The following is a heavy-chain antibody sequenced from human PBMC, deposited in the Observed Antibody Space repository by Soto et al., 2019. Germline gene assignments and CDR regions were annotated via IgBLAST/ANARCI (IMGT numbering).Heavy chain of an antibody. V-gene: IGHV3-30*18. J-gene: IGHJ4*02. Sequence: QVQLVESGGGVVQPGRSLRLSCAASGFTFSSYGMHWVRQAPGKGLEWVAVISYDGSNKYYADSVKGRFTISRDNFKNTLYLQMNSLRAEDTAVYYCAKDKDYGSGSYFDYWGQGTLVTVSS. D-gene: IGHD3-10*01. CDR3: AKDKDYGSGSYFDY. CDR2: ISYDGSNK. CDR1: GFTFSSYG.